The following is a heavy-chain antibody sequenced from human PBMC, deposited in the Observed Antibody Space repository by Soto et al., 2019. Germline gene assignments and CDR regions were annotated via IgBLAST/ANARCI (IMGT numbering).Heavy chain of an antibody. V-gene: IGHV4-59*01. CDR1: GGSISSYY. J-gene: IGHJ4*02. CDR2: IYYSGST. Sequence: PSETLSLTCTVSGGSISSYYWSWIRQPPGKGLEWIGYIYYSGSTNYNPSLKSRVPISVDTSKNQFSLKLSSVTAADTAVYYCATGYSGYGFDYWGQGTLVTVSS. D-gene: IGHD5-12*01. CDR3: ATGYSGYGFDY.